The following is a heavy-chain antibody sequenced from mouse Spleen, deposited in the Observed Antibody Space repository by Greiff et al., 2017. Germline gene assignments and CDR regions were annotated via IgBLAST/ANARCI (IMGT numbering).Heavy chain of an antibody. Sequence: EVKLVESGGGLVKPGGSLKLSCAASGFTFSDYGMAWVRQAPGKGPEWVAFISNLAYSIYYADTVTGRFTISRENAKNTLYLEMSSLRSEDTAMYYCARPSYGNYLYWYFDVWGAGTTVTVSS. V-gene: IGHV5-15*01. CDR2: ISNLAYSI. J-gene: IGHJ1*01. CDR1: GFTFSDYG. CDR3: ARPSYGNYLYWYFDV. D-gene: IGHD2-10*02.